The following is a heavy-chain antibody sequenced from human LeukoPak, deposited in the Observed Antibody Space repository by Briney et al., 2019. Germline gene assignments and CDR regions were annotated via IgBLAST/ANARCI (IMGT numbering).Heavy chain of an antibody. CDR1: GGSISSYY. CDR3: ARVGDNWNYGFDY. V-gene: IGHV4-59*01. D-gene: IGHD1-7*01. CDR2: IYYSGST. J-gene: IGHJ4*02. Sequence: SQTLSLTCTVSGGSISSYYWSWIRQPPGKGLEWIGYIYYSGSTNYNPSLKSRVTISVDTSKNQFSLKLSSVTAADTAVYYCARVGDNWNYGFDYWGQGTLVTVSS.